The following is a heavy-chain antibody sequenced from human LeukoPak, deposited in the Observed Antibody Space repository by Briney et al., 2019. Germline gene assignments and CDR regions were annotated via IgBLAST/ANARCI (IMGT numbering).Heavy chain of an antibody. CDR1: GGSISSGSYY. CDR3: ASSWTNYDFWSGYTDFDY. Sequence: PSQTLSLTCTVSGGSISSGSYYWSWIRQPAGKGLEWIGRIYTSGSTNYNPSLKSRVTISVDTSKNQFSLKLSSVTAADTAVHYCASSWTNYDFWSGYTDFDYWGQGTLVTVSS. J-gene: IGHJ4*02. V-gene: IGHV4-61*02. CDR2: IYTSGST. D-gene: IGHD3-3*01.